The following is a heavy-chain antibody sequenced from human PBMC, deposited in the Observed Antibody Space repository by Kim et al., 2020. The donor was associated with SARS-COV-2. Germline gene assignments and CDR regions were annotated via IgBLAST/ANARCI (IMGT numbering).Heavy chain of an antibody. D-gene: IGHD1-26*01. CDR1: GFSFSNYA. V-gene: IGHV3-30*04. CDR3: ASRRYTGTYYYFDY. Sequence: GGSLRLSCAASGFSFSNYAMFWVRQAPGKGLEWVALISYDGTNKDYADSVKGRFTISRDNSKSTLYLQMNSLRAEDTAVYYCASRRYTGTYYYFDYWGQGTLVTVSS. J-gene: IGHJ4*02. CDR2: ISYDGTNK.